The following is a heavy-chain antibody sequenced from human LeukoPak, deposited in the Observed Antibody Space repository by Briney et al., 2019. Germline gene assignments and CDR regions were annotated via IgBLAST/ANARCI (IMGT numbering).Heavy chain of an antibody. CDR3: ARVGLLGGVNVFDP. J-gene: IGHJ5*02. CDR1: GGSIRSSYYY. CDR2: IYDSGST. Sequence: SETLSLTCTVSGGSIRSSYYYWGWIRQPPGKGLEWIGSIYDSGSTYYNPSLKSRVTISVDTSKNQFSLKLSSVTAAETAVYYCARVGLLGGVNVFDPWGQGTLVTVSS. D-gene: IGHD2-8*02. V-gene: IGHV4-39*07.